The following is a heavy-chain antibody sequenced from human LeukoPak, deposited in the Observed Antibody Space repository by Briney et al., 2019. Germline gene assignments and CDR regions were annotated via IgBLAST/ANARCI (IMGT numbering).Heavy chain of an antibody. Sequence: GGSLTLSCATPGFTFSRYWVNWVRHAPGKRLEWVANIKEDGSENSYVESVKGRFTISRDNAKNSLYLQLNSLRAEDTAVYFCARQRYSDYWGQGTLVTVSS. D-gene: IGHD1-1*01. V-gene: IGHV3-7*01. J-gene: IGHJ4*02. CDR3: ARQRYSDY. CDR2: IKEDGSEN. CDR1: GFTFSRYW.